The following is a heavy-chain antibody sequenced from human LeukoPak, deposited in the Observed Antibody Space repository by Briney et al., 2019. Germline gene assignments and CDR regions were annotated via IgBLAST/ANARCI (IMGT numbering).Heavy chain of an antibody. Sequence: PGGSQRLSCAASGFTFSSYVMSWVRQAPGKGLEWVSEISLSGGTTHYAGSVKGRFTISRDNSKNTLFLQMNSLRAEDTAVYYCARLGYCTDGVCYTLEYYFDYWGQGTLVTVSS. CDR3: ARLGYCTDGVCYTLEYYFDY. D-gene: IGHD2-8*01. CDR2: ISLSGGTT. V-gene: IGHV3-23*01. J-gene: IGHJ4*02. CDR1: GFTFSSYV.